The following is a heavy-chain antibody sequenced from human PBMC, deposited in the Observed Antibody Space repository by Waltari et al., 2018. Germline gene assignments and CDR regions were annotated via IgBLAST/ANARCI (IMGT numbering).Heavy chain of an antibody. V-gene: IGHV4-59*01. J-gene: IGHJ6*03. CDR1: GGSISSYY. CDR3: ASRSGSYGYYYYMDV. Sequence: QVQLQESGPGLVKPSETLSLTCTVSGGSISSYYWSWIRQPPGKGLEWIGSIYYSGSTNYNPSLKSRVTISVDTSKNQFSLKLSSVTAADTAVYYCASRSGSYGYYYYMDVWGKGTTVTVSS. CDR2: IYYSGST. D-gene: IGHD1-26*01.